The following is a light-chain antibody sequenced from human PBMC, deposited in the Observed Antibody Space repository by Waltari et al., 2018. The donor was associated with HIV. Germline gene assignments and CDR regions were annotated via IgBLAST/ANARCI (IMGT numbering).Light chain of an antibody. Sequence: QSALTQPPSASGSPGQSVAISCTGSSNDIGTYNFVSWYQHHPGKAPKLLIYDVTRRPPWIPYRFSGTKSGYPASLTVSDLQVEDEADYYCVSYTEKDTFLLFGGGTKLAV. CDR1: SNDIGTYNF. J-gene: IGLJ2*01. CDR3: VSYTEKDTFLL. V-gene: IGLV2-8*01. CDR2: DVT.